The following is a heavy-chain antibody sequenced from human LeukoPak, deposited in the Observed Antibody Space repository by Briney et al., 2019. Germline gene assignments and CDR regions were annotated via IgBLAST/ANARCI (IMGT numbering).Heavy chain of an antibody. V-gene: IGHV3-21*06. Sequence: GGSLRLSCAASGFTFSNYGMNWVRQAPGKGLEWVSFTDTSGRYVYYGDSVKGRFTISRDNAKNLLFLQMNGLRAEDTALYYCARGRSITLLRGVAMSDGFDIWCQGAMVAVSS. CDR2: TDTSGRYV. CDR3: ARGRSITLLRGVAMSDGFDI. CDR1: GFTFSNYG. J-gene: IGHJ3*02. D-gene: IGHD3-10*01.